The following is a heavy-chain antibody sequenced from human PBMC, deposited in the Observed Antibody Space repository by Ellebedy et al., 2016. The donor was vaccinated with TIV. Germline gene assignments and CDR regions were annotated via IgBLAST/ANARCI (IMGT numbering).Heavy chain of an antibody. J-gene: IGHJ3*02. CDR3: ARRDYCGGDCGELSI. CDR2: IYYSGST. Sequence: SETLSLTCTVSGGSISSYYWSWIRQPPGKGLEWIGYIYYSGSTNYNPSLKSRVTISVDTSKNQFSLKLSSVTAADTAVYYCARRDYCGGDCGELSIWGQGTMVTVSS. V-gene: IGHV4-59*08. D-gene: IGHD2-21*02. CDR1: GGSISSYY.